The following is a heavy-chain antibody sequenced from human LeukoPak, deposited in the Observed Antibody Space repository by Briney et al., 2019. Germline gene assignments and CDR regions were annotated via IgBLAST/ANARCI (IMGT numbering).Heavy chain of an antibody. CDR2: MYYTGST. J-gene: IGHJ5*02. D-gene: IGHD3-22*01. CDR1: GGSITSSY. Sequence: AETLSLTCAVSGGSITSSYWSWIRQSPGRGLEWIGSMYYTGSTSYHPFLKSRLTISLDTSRTQFSLKLSSVTPADTALYYCARSNDTSGYFYWFDLWGQGRLATVSS. CDR3: ARSNDTSGYFYWFDL. V-gene: IGHV4-59*01.